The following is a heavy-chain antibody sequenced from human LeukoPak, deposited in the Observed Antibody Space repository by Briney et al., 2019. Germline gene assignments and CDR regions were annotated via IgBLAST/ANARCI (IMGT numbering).Heavy chain of an antibody. J-gene: IGHJ5*02. CDR2: ISSSSSYI. CDR3: ARGIYYDSSGYLGPDWFDP. V-gene: IGHV3-21*01. CDR1: GFTFSTYS. D-gene: IGHD3-22*01. Sequence: SGGSLRLSCAACGFTFSTYSMNWVRQAPGEGLQWVSSISSSSSYIYYADSVKGRFTISRDNAKNSLYLQMNSLRAEDTAVYYCARGIYYDSSGYLGPDWFDPWGQGTLVTVSS.